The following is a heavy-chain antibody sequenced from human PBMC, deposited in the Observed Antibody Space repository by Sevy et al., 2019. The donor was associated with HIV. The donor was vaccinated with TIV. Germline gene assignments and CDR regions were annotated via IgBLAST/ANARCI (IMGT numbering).Heavy chain of an antibody. D-gene: IGHD6-13*01. J-gene: IGHJ6*02. Sequence: SETLSLTCAVYGGSFSGYYWSWIRQPPGKGLEWIGEINHSGSTNYNPSLKSRVTISVDTSKNQFSLKLSSVTAADTAVYYCATTGAAAGRTTFYYYYYGMDVWGQGTTVTVSS. V-gene: IGHV4-34*01. CDR2: INHSGST. CDR1: GGSFSGYY. CDR3: ATTGAAAGRTTFYYYYYGMDV.